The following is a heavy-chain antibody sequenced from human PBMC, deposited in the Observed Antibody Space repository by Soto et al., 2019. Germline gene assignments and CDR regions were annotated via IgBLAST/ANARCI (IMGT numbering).Heavy chain of an antibody. J-gene: IGHJ3*02. Sequence: QVQLVQSGAEVKKPGSSVKVSCKASGGTFSSYAISWVRQAPGQGFEWMGGIIPIFGTANYAQKFKGRVTITADESTSTAYMELSSLRSEDTAVYYCARSITMIVVAAFDAFDIWGQGTMVTVSS. V-gene: IGHV1-69*01. CDR1: GGTFSSYA. D-gene: IGHD3-22*01. CDR3: ARSITMIVVAAFDAFDI. CDR2: IIPIFGTA.